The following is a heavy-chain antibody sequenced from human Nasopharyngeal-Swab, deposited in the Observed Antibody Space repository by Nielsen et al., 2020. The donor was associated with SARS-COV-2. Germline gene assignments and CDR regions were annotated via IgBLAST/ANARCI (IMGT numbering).Heavy chain of an antibody. CDR2: IYYSGST. Sequence: GSLRLSCTVSGGSISSGGYYWSWIRQHPGKGLEWIGYIYYSGSTNYNPSLKSRVTISVDTSKNQFSLKLSSVTAADTAVYYCARGSLGIFGVVRSMGDWGQGTLVTVSS. J-gene: IGHJ4*02. CDR1: GGSISSGGYY. CDR3: ARGSLGIFGVVRSMGD. D-gene: IGHD3-3*01. V-gene: IGHV4-61*08.